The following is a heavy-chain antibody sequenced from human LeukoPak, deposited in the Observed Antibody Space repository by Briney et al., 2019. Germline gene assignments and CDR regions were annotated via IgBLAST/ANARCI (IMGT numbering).Heavy chain of an antibody. D-gene: IGHD5-12*01. V-gene: IGHV3-23*01. Sequence: GSLRLSCAASGFTFSSYAMSWVRQAPGKGLEWVSAISGSGGSTYYADSVKGRFTISRDNSKNTLYLQMNSLRAEDTAVYYCAKDGGYDYDYYYYMDVWGKGTTVTVSS. CDR2: ISGSGGST. CDR3: AKDGGYDYDYYYYMDV. J-gene: IGHJ6*03. CDR1: GFTFSSYA.